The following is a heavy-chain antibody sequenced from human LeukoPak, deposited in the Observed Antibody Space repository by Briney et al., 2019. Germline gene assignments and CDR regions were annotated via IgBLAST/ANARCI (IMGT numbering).Heavy chain of an antibody. V-gene: IGHV3-33*01. D-gene: IGHD4-17*01. CDR1: GFSFSNYD. J-gene: IGHJ4*02. CDR3: ARGDPTVTTKQNFDY. CDR2: IWYDGSNK. Sequence: PGRSLRLSCAASGFSFSNYDMHWVRQAPGKGLEWVAVIWYDGSNKYYADSAKGRFTISRDNSKNTLYLQMNSPRVEDTAVYYCARGDPTVTTKQNFDYWGQGTLVTVSS.